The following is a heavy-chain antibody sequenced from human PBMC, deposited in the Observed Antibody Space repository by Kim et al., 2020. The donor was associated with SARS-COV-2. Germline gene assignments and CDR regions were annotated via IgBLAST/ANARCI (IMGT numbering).Heavy chain of an antibody. CDR3: ARSSDSSGYYYLRGDLNWYFDL. CDR2: INSDGSST. D-gene: IGHD3-22*01. V-gene: IGHV3-74*01. Sequence: GGSLRLSCAASGFTFSSYWMHWVRQAPGKGLVWVSRINSDGSSTSYADSVKGRFTISRDNAKNTLYLQMNSLRAEDTAVYYCARSSDSSGYYYLRGDLNWYFDLWGRGTLVTVSS. J-gene: IGHJ2*01. CDR1: GFTFSSYW.